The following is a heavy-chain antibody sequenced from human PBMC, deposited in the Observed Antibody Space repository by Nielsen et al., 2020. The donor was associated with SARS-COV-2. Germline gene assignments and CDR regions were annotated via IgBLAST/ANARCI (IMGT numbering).Heavy chain of an antibody. D-gene: IGHD3-3*01. V-gene: IGHV3-53*01. CDR1: GFTVSSNY. CDR2: IYSGGST. CDR3: AREEITIFGERGGV. Sequence: GGSLRLSCAASGFTVSSNYMSWVRQAPGKGLEWVSVIYSGGSTYYADSVKGRFTISRDNSKNTLYLQMNSLRAEDTAVYYCAREEITIFGERGGVWGQGTTVTVSS. J-gene: IGHJ6*02.